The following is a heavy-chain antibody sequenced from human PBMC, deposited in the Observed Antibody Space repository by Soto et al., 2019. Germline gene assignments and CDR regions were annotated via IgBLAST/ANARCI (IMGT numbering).Heavy chain of an antibody. D-gene: IGHD5-18*01. Sequence: QVQLVQSGAEVKKPGSSVKVSCKASGGTFSSYTITWVRQAPGQGLEWMGRFIPIFATANYARKFQGRVTLAADDSTSTAYRGLSSRRSEDTAVYYWATTAEMDTMGASDTGGKGTMVTVSS. V-gene: IGHV1-69*15. CDR3: ATTAEMDTMGASDT. CDR2: FIPIFATA. J-gene: IGHJ3*02. CDR1: GGTFSSYT.